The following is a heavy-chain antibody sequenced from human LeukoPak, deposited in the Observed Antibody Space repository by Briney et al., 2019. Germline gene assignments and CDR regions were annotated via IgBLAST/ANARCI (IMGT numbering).Heavy chain of an antibody. CDR3: ARDTTDDYGDYYFDY. Sequence: GGSLRLSCVASGFTFSNYEMNWVRQAPGKGLEWVSYVSTGGSTIYYADSVKGRFTVSRDNAKNSLYLQMNSLRAEDTAVYYCARDTTDDYGDYYFDYWGQGTLVTVSS. CDR2: VSTGGSTI. CDR1: GFTFSNYE. D-gene: IGHD4-17*01. J-gene: IGHJ4*02. V-gene: IGHV3-48*03.